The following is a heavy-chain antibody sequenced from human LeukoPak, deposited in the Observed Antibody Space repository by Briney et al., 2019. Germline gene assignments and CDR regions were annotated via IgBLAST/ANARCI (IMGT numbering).Heavy chain of an antibody. CDR3: ARPFGTSSGFDY. J-gene: IGHJ4*02. D-gene: IGHD6-6*01. CDR2: LSYTGSS. V-gene: IGHV4-39*01. CDR1: GGSISTNNYY. Sequence: DPSETLSLTCTVSGGSISTNNYYWGWIRQPPGKGLAWIGGLSYTGSSYYNPSLKSPVTISGDTSKNQFSLKVRSVTAADTAVYYCARPFGTSSGFDYWGQGILVTVSS.